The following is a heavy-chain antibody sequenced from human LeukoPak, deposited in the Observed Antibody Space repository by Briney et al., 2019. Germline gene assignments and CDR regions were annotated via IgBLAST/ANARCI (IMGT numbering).Heavy chain of an antibody. Sequence: GGSLRLSCAASGFTFSSYAMSWVRQAPGRGLEWVSAISGSGGSTYYADSVKGRFTISRDNSKNTLYLQMNSLRAEDTAVYYCAKDNYDILTGCRSRIVWGQGTLVTVSS. V-gene: IGHV3-23*01. CDR2: ISGSGGST. J-gene: IGHJ4*02. D-gene: IGHD3-9*01. CDR1: GFTFSSYA. CDR3: AKDNYDILTGCRSRIV.